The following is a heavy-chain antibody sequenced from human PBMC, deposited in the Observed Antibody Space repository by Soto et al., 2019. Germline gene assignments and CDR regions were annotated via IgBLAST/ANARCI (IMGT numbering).Heavy chain of an antibody. CDR3: ATGYYDILTGYYINYYYMDV. J-gene: IGHJ6*03. CDR2: INPSGGST. D-gene: IGHD3-9*01. Sequence: ASVKVSCKASGYTFTSYYMHWVRQAPGQGLELMGIINPSGGSTSYAQKFQGRVTMTRDTSTSTVYMELSSLRSEDTAVYYCATGYYDILTGYYINYYYMDVWGKGTTVTVSS. V-gene: IGHV1-46*03. CDR1: GYTFTSYY.